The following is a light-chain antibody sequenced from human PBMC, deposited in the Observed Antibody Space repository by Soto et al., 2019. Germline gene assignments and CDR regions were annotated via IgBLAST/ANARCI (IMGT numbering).Light chain of an antibody. CDR2: DDN. Sequence: QSVLTQPPSVSAAPGQKVTISCSGSISNIGGNSVSWYQQLPGTAPKLLIYDDNTRPLGIPDRFSGSKSGTSATLGITGFQTGDEADYYCGSWDSSLSAYVFGTGTKSPS. CDR1: ISNIGGNS. V-gene: IGLV1-51*01. J-gene: IGLJ1*01. CDR3: GSWDSSLSAYV.